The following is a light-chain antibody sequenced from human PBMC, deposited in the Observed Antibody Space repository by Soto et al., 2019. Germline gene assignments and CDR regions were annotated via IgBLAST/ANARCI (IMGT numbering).Light chain of an antibody. CDR2: AVS. V-gene: IGLV2-14*01. Sequence: QSALTQPASVSGSPGQSITISCTGTSSDVGLDDYVSWYQQHPGKAPQLIIYAVSNRPSGVSNRFSASKSGNTASLFISGLQAEDEADYYCSSYTSDSSYVFGSGTKATVL. J-gene: IGLJ1*01. CDR1: SSDVGLDDY. CDR3: SSYTSDSSYV.